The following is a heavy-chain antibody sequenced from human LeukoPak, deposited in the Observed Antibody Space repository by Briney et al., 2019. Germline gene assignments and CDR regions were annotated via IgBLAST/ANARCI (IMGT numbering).Heavy chain of an antibody. CDR2: IYYSGST. Sequence: PSETLSLTCTVSGGSISSSNYYWGWIRQPPGKGLEWIGSIYYSGSTYDNPSLKSRVTISVDTSKNQFSLKLSSVTAADTAVYYCARATYDSSGYHGAFDNWGQGTMVTVSS. D-gene: IGHD3-22*01. V-gene: IGHV4-39*01. CDR3: ARATYDSSGYHGAFDN. J-gene: IGHJ3*02. CDR1: GGSISSSNYY.